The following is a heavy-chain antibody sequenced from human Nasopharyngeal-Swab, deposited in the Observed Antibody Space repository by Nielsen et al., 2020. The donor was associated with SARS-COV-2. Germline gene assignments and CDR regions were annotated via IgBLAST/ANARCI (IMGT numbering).Heavy chain of an antibody. Sequence: GESLKISCAASGFTFSSYSMNWVRQAPGKGLEWVANIKQDGSEKYYVDSVKGRFTISRDNAKNSLYLQMNSLRAEDTAVYYCARSSRYYDFWSGYYTAYYYGMDVWGQGTTVTVSS. J-gene: IGHJ6*02. CDR2: IKQDGSEK. D-gene: IGHD3-3*01. CDR1: GFTFSSYS. V-gene: IGHV3-7*01. CDR3: ARSSRYYDFWSGYYTAYYYGMDV.